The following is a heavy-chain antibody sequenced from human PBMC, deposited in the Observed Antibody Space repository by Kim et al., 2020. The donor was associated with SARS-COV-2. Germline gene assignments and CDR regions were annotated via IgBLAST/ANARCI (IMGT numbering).Heavy chain of an antibody. J-gene: IGHJ4*02. Sequence: SETLSLTCAVYGGSFSGYYWSWIRQPPGKGLEWIGEINHSGSTNYNPSLKSRVTISVDTSKNQFSLKLSSVTAADTAVYYCARAPYYYDSSGYYFADKEYYFDYWGQGTLVTVSS. V-gene: IGHV4-34*01. CDR3: ARAPYYYDSSGYYFADKEYYFDY. CDR2: INHSGST. D-gene: IGHD3-22*01. CDR1: GGSFSGYY.